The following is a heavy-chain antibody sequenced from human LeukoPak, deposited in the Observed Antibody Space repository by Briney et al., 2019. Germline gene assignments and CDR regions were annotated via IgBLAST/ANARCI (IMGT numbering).Heavy chain of an antibody. CDR2: INPSGGST. Sequence: ASVKVSCKASGYTFTSYYMHWVRQAPGQGLEWMGIINPSGGSTSYAQKFQGRVTMTRDMSTSTVYMELSSLRSEDTAVYYCARDKIVATPRPYYYYYMDVGGKGTTVTVSS. CDR3: ARDKIVATPRPYYYYYMDV. J-gene: IGHJ6*03. V-gene: IGHV1-46*01. CDR1: GYTFTSYY. D-gene: IGHD5-12*01.